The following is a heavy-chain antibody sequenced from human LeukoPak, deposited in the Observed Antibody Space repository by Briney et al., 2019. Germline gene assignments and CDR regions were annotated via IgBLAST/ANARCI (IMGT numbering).Heavy chain of an antibody. CDR2: ISGSGGST. CDR1: GFTFSSYA. J-gene: IGHJ3*02. CDR3: AKDDPYYYDSSGSDAFDI. Sequence: GGSLRLSCAASGFTFSSYAMSWVRQAPGKGLEWVSAISGSGGSTYYADSVKGRFTISRDNSKNTLYLQMNSLRAEDTALYYCAKDDPYYYDSSGSDAFDIWGQGTMVTVSS. V-gene: IGHV3-23*01. D-gene: IGHD3-22*01.